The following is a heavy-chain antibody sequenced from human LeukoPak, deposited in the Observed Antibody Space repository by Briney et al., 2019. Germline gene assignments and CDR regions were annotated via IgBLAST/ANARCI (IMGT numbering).Heavy chain of an antibody. CDR2: GST. J-gene: IGHJ4*02. Sequence: GGSLRLSCAASGFTFSIYAMSWVRQAPGKGLEWVSAGSTYYADSVKGRFTISRDNSKNTLYLQMNSLRAEDTAVYYCARTYGSGTYYFDYWGQGTLVTV. CDR3: ARTYGSGTYYFDY. V-gene: IGHV3-23*01. CDR1: GFTFSIYA. D-gene: IGHD3-10*01.